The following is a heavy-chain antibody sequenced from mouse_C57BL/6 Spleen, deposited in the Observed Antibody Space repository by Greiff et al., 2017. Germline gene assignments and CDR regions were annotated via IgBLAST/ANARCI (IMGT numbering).Heavy chain of an antibody. Sequence: EVKVVESGGGLVQPKGSLKLSCAASGFSFNTYAMNWVRQAPGKGLEWVARIRSKSNNYATYYADSVKDSFTISRDDSESMLYLQMSNLKTESTAMYYCVRHPYAMDYWGQKTSVTVAS. J-gene: IGHJ4*01. CDR1: GFSFNTYA. V-gene: IGHV10-1*01. CDR3: VRHPYAMDY. CDR2: IRSKSNNYAT.